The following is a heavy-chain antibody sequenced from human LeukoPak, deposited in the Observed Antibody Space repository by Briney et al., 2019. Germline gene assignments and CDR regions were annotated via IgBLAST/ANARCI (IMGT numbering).Heavy chain of an antibody. J-gene: IGHJ5*02. D-gene: IGHD3-9*01. CDR1: GGSISSSSYY. Sequence: SETLSLTCTVSGGSISSSSYYWGWIRQPPGKGLEWIGSIYYSGSTYYNPSLKSRVTISVDTSKNQFSLKLSSVTAADTAVYYCARVRYFDWLLSGWFDPWGQGTLVTVSS. CDR3: ARVRYFDWLLSGWFDP. V-gene: IGHV4-39*07. CDR2: IYYSGST.